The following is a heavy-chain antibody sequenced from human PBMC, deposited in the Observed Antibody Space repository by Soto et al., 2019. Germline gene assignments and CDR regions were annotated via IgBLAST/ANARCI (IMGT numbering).Heavy chain of an antibody. CDR3: ARHRGSSGDPYYYYGMDV. V-gene: IGHV5-51*01. CDR1: GYSFTSYW. CDR2: IYPGDSDT. J-gene: IGHJ6*02. D-gene: IGHD6-6*01. Sequence: HGESLKISCKGSGYSFTSYWIGWVRQMPGKGLEWMGIIYPGDSDTRYSPSFQGQVTISADKSISTAYLQWSSLKASDTAMYYCARHRGSSGDPYYYYGMDVWGQGTTVTVSS.